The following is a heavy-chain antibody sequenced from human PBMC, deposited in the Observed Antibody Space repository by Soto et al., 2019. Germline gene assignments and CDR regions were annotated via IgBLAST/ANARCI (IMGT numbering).Heavy chain of an antibody. CDR3: ARDLLSHGGYSYGSVPWFDP. V-gene: IGHV3-33*01. CDR2: IRYDGSNK. D-gene: IGHD5-18*01. CDR1: GFTFSSYG. J-gene: IGHJ5*02. Sequence: HPGGSLRLSCAASGFTFSSYGMHWVRQAPGKGLEWVAVIRYDGSNKYYADSVKGRFTISRDNSKNTLYLQMNSLRAEDTAVYYCARDLLSHGGYSYGSVPWFDPWGQGTLVTVSS.